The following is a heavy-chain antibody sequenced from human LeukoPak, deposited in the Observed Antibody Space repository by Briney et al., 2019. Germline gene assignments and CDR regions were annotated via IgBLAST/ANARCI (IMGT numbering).Heavy chain of an antibody. CDR1: GGTFSSYA. D-gene: IGHD2-2*01. CDR3: ASVLLPGSSTPNWFDP. V-gene: IGHV1-69*06. CDR2: IIPIFGTA. J-gene: IGHJ5*02. Sequence: SVRVSCKASGGTFSSYAISWVRQAPGQGLEWMGGIIPIFGTANYAQKFQGRVTITADKSTSTAYMELSSLRSEDTAVYYCASVLLPGSSTPNWFDPWGQGTLVTVSS.